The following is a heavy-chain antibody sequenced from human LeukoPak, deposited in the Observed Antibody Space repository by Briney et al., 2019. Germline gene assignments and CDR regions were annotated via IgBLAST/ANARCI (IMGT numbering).Heavy chain of an antibody. D-gene: IGHD2-2*01. J-gene: IGHJ4*02. CDR1: GGSISSSSYY. CDR3: YQLLPFDY. Sequence: PSETPSLTFTVSGGSISSSSYYWGWIRQPPGKGLEWIGRIYYSGSTYYNPSLKSRVTISVDTSKNQFSLKLSSVTAADTAVYYYYQLLPFDYWGQGTLVTVSS. V-gene: IGHV4-39*05. CDR2: IYYSGST.